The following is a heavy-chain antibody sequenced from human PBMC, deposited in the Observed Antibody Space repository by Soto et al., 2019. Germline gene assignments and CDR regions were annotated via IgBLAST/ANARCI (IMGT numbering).Heavy chain of an antibody. J-gene: IGHJ4*02. Sequence: SVKVSCKASGYTFTSYGISWVRQAPGQGLEWMGGIIPIFGTANYAQKFQGRVTITADESTSTAYMELSSLRSEDTAVYYCARDDGYNSFDYWGQGTLVTVSS. CDR1: GYTFTSYG. CDR3: ARDDGYNSFDY. D-gene: IGHD5-12*01. V-gene: IGHV1-69*13. CDR2: IIPIFGTA.